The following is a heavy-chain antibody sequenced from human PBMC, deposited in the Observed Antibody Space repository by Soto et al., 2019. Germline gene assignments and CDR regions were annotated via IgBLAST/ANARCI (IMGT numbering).Heavy chain of an antibody. CDR2: VYYSGST. J-gene: IGHJ6*02. CDR3: ARERVLGKGHGMDV. D-gene: IGHD3-16*01. CDR1: GGSISSGDYY. V-gene: IGHV4-30-4*01. Sequence: LSLTCPVSGGSISSGDYYWSCIRQPPGKGLEWIGYVYYSGSTYYNPSLKSRVTISVDTSKNQFSLKLSSVTAADTAVYYCARERVLGKGHGMDVWGQGTTVTVSS.